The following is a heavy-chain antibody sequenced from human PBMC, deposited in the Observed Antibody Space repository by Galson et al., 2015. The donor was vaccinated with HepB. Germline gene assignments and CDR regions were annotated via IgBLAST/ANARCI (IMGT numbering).Heavy chain of an antibody. V-gene: IGHV1-46*01. J-gene: IGHJ4*02. D-gene: IGHD6-6*01. CDR1: GYTFTIYY. CDR2: MNPSGGST. Sequence: SVTVSCKASGYTFTIYYVHWVRQAPGQGLEWMGIMNPSGGSTTYSQKFQGRVTMTRDTSTSTVYMELSSLRSEDTAVYYCARTDYSRSSRGFDYWGQGTLVTVSS. CDR3: ARTDYSRSSRGFDY.